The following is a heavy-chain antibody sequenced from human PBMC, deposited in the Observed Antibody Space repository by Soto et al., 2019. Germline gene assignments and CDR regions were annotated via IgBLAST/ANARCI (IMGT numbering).Heavy chain of an antibody. Sequence: GGSLRLSCAASGFTFHNYVMSWVRQAPGKGLEWVSSTSGSGGSANYADSVKGRFTISRDNPKNTLYLQMNSLRAEDTAVYYCAKGPLGYCSGGSCYFEYWGQGTLVTVSS. V-gene: IGHV3-23*01. D-gene: IGHD2-15*01. CDR1: GFTFHNYV. CDR3: AKGPLGYCSGGSCYFEY. J-gene: IGHJ4*02. CDR2: TSGSGGSA.